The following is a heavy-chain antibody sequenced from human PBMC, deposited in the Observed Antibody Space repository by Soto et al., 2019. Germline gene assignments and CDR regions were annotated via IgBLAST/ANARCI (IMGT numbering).Heavy chain of an antibody. CDR2: ISSSGSTI. CDR1: GFTFSDYY. J-gene: IGHJ4*02. CDR3: ARDFDSIYYSYGQFDY. V-gene: IGHV3-11*01. D-gene: IGHD5-18*01. Sequence: GGSLRLSCAASGFTFSDYYMSWIRQAPGKGLEWVSYISSSGSTIYYADSVKGRFTISRDNAKNSLYLQMNSLRAEDTAVYYCARDFDSIYYSYGQFDYWGQGTLVTVSS.